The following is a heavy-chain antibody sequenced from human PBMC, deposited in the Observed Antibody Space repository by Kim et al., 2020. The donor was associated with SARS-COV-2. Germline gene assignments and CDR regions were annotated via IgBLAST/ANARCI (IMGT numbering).Heavy chain of an antibody. V-gene: IGHV3-30*04. CDR3: ARDPENPYCGGDCYSYFDY. D-gene: IGHD2-21*01. J-gene: IGHJ4*02. CDR2: ISYDGSNK. CDR1: GFTFSSYA. Sequence: GGSLRLSCAASGFTFSSYAMHWVRQAPGKGLEWVAVISYDGSNKYYVDSVKGRFTISRDNSKNTLYLQMNSLRAEDTAVYYCARDPENPYCGGDCYSYFDYWGQGTLVTVSS.